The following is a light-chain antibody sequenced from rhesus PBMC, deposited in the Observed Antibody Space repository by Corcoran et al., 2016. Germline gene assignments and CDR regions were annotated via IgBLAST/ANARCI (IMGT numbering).Light chain of an antibody. CDR3: QQHKIYPLT. CDR2: AAS. CDR1: QGISSY. Sequence: DIQMTQSPSSLSTSEGDRVTITCRASQGISSYLAWYQQQPGKAPKLLIYAASTLKSGVPSRFSGSGSGTDVTLTIRSLQPEDFATYYCQQHKIYPLTFGGGTKVELK. J-gene: IGKJ4*01. V-gene: IGKV1-25*01.